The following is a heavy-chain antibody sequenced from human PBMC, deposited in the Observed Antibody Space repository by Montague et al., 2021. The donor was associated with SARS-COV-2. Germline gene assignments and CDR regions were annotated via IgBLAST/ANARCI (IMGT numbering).Heavy chain of an antibody. D-gene: IGHD3-9*01. CDR1: GFSLSTSGMR. V-gene: IGHV2-70*04. CDR2: IDWDDDK. Sequence: PALVKPTKTLTLTCTLSGFSLSTSGMRASWIRQPPGKALEWLARIDWDDDKFYGTSLKTRLTISKDTSKNQVVLTMTNMDPVDTATCYCARSYYDILTNYYDAFDIWGQGTMVTVSS. J-gene: IGHJ3*02. CDR3: ARSYYDILTNYYDAFDI.